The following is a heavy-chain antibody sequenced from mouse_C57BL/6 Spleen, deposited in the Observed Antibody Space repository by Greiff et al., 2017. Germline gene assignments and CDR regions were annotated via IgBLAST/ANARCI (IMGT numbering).Heavy chain of an antibody. J-gene: IGHJ4*01. D-gene: IGHD2-1*01. CDR1: GYTFTSYW. CDR3: AREGNSDAMDY. V-gene: IGHV1-55*01. Sequence: QVQLQQSGAELVKPGASVKMSCKASGYTFTSYWITWVKQRPGQGLEWIGDIYPGSGSTNYNEKFKSKATLTVDTSSSTAYLQLSSLTSEDSSVYYCAREGNSDAMDYWGQGTSGTVSS. CDR2: IYPGSGST.